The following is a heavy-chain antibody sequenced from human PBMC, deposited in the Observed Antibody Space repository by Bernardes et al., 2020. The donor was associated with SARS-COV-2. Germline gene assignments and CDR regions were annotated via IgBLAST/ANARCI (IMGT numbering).Heavy chain of an antibody. CDR3: ARDRGGGTIFGVVIIPGVFDY. D-gene: IGHD3-3*01. V-gene: IGHV3-74*01. CDR1: GFTFSSYW. J-gene: IGHJ4*02. Sequence: GGSLRLSCAASGFTFSSYWMHWVRQAPGKGLVWVSRINSDGSSTSYADSVKGRFTISRDNAKNTLYLQMNSLRAEDTAVYYCARDRGGGTIFGVVIIPGVFDYWGQGTLVTVSS. CDR2: INSDGSST.